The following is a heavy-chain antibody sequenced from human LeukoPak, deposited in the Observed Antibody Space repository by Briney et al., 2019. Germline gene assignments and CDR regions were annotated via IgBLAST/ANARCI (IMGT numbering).Heavy chain of an antibody. CDR3: ARAGIRYFDWLLGAEPFDP. J-gene: IGHJ5*02. Sequence: PSETLSLTCTVSGGSISNKYWSWIRQPPGKGLEWIGYIYYSGSTNYNPSLKSRVTISVDTSKNQFSLKLSSVTAADTPVYYCARAGIRYFDWLLGAEPFDPWGQGTLVTVSS. D-gene: IGHD3-9*01. CDR2: IYYSGST. V-gene: IGHV4-59*01. CDR1: GGSISNKY.